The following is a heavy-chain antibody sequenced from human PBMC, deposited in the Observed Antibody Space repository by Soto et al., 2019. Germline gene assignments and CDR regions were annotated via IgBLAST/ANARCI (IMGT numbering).Heavy chain of an antibody. V-gene: IGHV5-51*01. CDR2: IYPGDSDT. CDR3: ARLKGSRITMIKFDS. J-gene: IGHJ4*02. CDR1: GYSFTSYW. D-gene: IGHD3-22*01. Sequence: PXESLKISCKGSGYSFTSYWIGRVRQKPGKGLEWMGIIYPGDSDTRYSPSFQGQVTISADKSISTAYLQWSSLKASDTAMYYCARLKGSRITMIKFDSWGQGTLVTVSS.